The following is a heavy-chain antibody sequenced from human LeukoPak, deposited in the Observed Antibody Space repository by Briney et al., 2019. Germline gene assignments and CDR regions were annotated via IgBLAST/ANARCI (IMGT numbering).Heavy chain of an antibody. CDR3: ARAKAAAGTLDAFDI. CDR1: GFTFSSYS. V-gene: IGHV3-48*01. D-gene: IGHD6-13*01. J-gene: IGHJ3*02. Sequence: GGSLRLSCAASGFTFSSYSMNWVRQAPGKGLEWVSYISSSSSTIYYADSVKGRFTISRDNAKNSLYLQMNSLRAEDTAVYYCARAKAAAGTLDAFDIWGQGTMVTVSS. CDR2: ISSSSSTI.